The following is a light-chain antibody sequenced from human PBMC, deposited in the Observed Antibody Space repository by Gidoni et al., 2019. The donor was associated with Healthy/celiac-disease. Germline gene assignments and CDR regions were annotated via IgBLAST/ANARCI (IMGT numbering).Light chain of an antibody. CDR3: QQYDNLSSSSFT. CDR2: DAS. Sequence: GDRVTITCQASQDISNYLNWYQQKPGKAPKLLIYDASNLETGVPSRFSGSGSGTDFTFTISSLQPEDIATYYCQQYDNLSSSSFTFGPGTKVDIK. CDR1: QDISNY. J-gene: IGKJ3*01. V-gene: IGKV1-33*01.